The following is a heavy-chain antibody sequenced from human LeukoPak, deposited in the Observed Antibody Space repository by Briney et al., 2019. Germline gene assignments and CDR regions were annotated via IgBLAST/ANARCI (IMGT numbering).Heavy chain of an antibody. J-gene: IGHJ5*02. Sequence: GGSLRLSCAASGLTFSKYSMTWVRQAPGKGLEWVSFIDTGSTTMYYADSVKGRFTISRDNAKNSLYLQMNSLRAEDTAVYYCASYNEGLDPWGQGTLVTVSS. CDR1: GLTFSKYS. D-gene: IGHD5-24*01. CDR3: ASYNEGLDP. V-gene: IGHV3-48*04. CDR2: IDTGSTTM.